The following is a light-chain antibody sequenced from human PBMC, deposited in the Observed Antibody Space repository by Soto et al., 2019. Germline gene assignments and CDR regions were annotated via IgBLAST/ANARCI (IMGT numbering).Light chain of an antibody. CDR3: CSYVGSYSLV. V-gene: IGLV2-11*01. CDR2: DVS. CDR1: SSDVGNYIY. Sequence: SLLTQPRSGTGSPGQSVTISCTGTSSDVGNYIYVSWYQQHPGKAPKLMIYDVSKRPSGVPDRFSGSKSGNTASLTISGLQAEDEADYYCCSYVGSYSLVFGGGTKVTVL. J-gene: IGLJ2*01.